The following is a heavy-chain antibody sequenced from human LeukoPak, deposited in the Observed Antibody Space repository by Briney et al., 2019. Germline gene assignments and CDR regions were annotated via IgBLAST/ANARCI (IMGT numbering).Heavy chain of an antibody. Sequence: SETLSLTCTVSGGSISSYYWGWIRQPPGKGLEWIGSIYYSDSTNYNPSLMSRVTISVDTSKNQFSLKLSSVTAADTAVYYCARRSCSGGRCYYAYWGQGTLVTVSS. CDR2: IYYSDST. J-gene: IGHJ4*02. CDR1: GGSISSYY. D-gene: IGHD2-15*01. V-gene: IGHV4-59*08. CDR3: ARRSCSGGRCYYAY.